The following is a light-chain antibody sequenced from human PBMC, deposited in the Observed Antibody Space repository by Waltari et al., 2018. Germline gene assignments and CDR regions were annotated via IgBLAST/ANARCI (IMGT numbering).Light chain of an antibody. CDR2: HDN. CDR3: QVWDTSSDHRGV. V-gene: IGLV3-21*02. CDR1: KIGRKS. Sequence: SYVLTQPPSVSVAPGQTATITCGGDKIGRKSVHWYQQKPGPAPVLALYHDNNRPSGIPDRLSGSNSGNTATLTISRVEAGDEADYYCQVWDTSSDHRGVFGGGTKLTVL. J-gene: IGLJ2*01.